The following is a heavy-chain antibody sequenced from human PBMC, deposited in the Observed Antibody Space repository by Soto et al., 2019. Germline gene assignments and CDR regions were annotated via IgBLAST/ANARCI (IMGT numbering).Heavy chain of an antibody. D-gene: IGHD1-26*01. CDR1: GFTFSNYG. CDR2: ISYDGDNE. V-gene: IGHV3-30*03. CDR3: ARDFVLGAPDYIDY. J-gene: IGHJ4*02. Sequence: GGSLRLSCAASGFTFSNYGMHWVRQAPGKGLEWVAIISYDGDNEYYADSVRGRFTISRDNSKSTLYLDMSSLRGEDTAVYYCARDFVLGAPDYIDYWGQGTLVTVSS.